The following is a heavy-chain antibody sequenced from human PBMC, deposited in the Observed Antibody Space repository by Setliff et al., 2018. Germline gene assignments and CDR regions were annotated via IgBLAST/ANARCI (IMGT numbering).Heavy chain of an antibody. CDR2: INPSGGYA. CDR3: ARAPLESGYNYGQGHYFDY. Sequence: ASVKVSCKASGYSFTSYGFTWVRQAPGQGLEWMGIINPSGGYANYAQKFQGRVTMTRDTSTSTVYMELSSLRSEDTAVYYCARAPLESGYNYGQGHYFDYWGQGTLVTVSS. CDR1: GYSFTSYG. J-gene: IGHJ4*02. V-gene: IGHV1-46*01. D-gene: IGHD5-18*01.